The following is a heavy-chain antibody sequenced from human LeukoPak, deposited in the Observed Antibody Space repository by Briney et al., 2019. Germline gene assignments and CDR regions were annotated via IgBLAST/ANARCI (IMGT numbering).Heavy chain of an antibody. Sequence: GGSLRLSCSVSGLTFSTYAMSWVRQAPGRGLEWVSTIGGSGGSTYYADSVKGRFTISRDNSKNTLFLQMNSLRAEDTAVYYCAKGAWDYSSSWYPYWGQGTLVTVSS. D-gene: IGHD6-13*01. CDR2: IGGSGGST. CDR1: GLTFSTYA. J-gene: IGHJ4*02. V-gene: IGHV3-23*01. CDR3: AKGAWDYSSSWYPY.